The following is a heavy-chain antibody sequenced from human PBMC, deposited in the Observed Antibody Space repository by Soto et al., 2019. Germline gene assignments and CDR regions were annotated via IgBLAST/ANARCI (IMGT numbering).Heavy chain of an antibody. Sequence: GGSLRLSCAASGFTFSSYWMHWVRQAPGKGLVWVSRINSGGSTTNYADPVKGRFTISRDNAKNTLYLQMNSLRAEDTAVYYCASLMGVAPTYYYGMDVWGQGTTVTVSS. CDR2: INSGGSTT. J-gene: IGHJ6*02. D-gene: IGHD2-8*01. V-gene: IGHV3-74*01. CDR1: GFTFSSYW. CDR3: ASLMGVAPTYYYGMDV.